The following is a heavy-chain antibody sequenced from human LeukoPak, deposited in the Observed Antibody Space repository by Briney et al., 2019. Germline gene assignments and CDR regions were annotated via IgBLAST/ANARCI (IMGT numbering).Heavy chain of an antibody. CDR3: AREKGPDGDYPTLDY. CDR1: RYTFTSYY. Sequence: ASVKVSCKASRYTFTSYYMHWVRQAPGQGLEWMGIINPSGGSTSYAQKFQGRVTMTRDTSTSTVYMELSSLRSEDTAVYYCAREKGPDGDYPTLDYWGQGTLVTVSS. V-gene: IGHV1-46*01. J-gene: IGHJ4*02. D-gene: IGHD4-17*01. CDR2: INPSGGST.